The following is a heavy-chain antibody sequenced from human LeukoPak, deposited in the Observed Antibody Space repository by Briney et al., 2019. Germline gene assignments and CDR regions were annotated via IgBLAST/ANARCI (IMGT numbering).Heavy chain of an antibody. CDR3: ARIVGATTGWFDP. D-gene: IGHD1-26*01. Sequence: NPSETLSLTCNVSSVSISNYYWSWIRQPPGKGLEWIGHIYYSGSTTYNPSLKRRVMISVDTSKNQFSLKLSSVTAADTAVYYCARIVGATTGWFDPWGQGTLVTVSS. V-gene: IGHV4-59*08. J-gene: IGHJ5*02. CDR1: SVSISNYY. CDR2: IYYSGST.